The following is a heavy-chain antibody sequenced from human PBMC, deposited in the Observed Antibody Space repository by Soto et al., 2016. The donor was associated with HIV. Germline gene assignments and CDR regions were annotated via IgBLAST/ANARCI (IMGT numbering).Heavy chain of an antibody. Sequence: QLQLQESGPGLVKPSETLSLTCTVSGGSISSSSYYWGWIRQPPGKGLEWIGSIYYSGSTYYNPSLKSRVTISVDTSKNQFSLKLSSVTAADTAVYYCARWEPGGDWLGTTGGQGTLGTVSS. J-gene: IGHJ4*02. V-gene: IGHV4-39*01. D-gene: IGHD2-21*02. CDR2: IYYSGST. CDR1: GGSISSSSYY. CDR3: ARWEPGGDWLGTT.